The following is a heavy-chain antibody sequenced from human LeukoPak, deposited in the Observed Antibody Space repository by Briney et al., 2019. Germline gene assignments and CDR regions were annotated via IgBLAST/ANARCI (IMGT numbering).Heavy chain of an antibody. D-gene: IGHD4/OR15-4a*01. CDR2: IYPGDSDT. CDR1: GYIFTSNW. J-gene: IGHJ4*02. CDR3: ATMVMTTRAFDY. V-gene: IGHV5-51*01. Sequence: GESLQISCQGSGYIFTSNWIGWVRQLPGKGLEWMGIIYPGDSDTRYSPSFQGQVTISADKSISTAYLQWSSLKASDTAMYYCATMVMTTRAFDYWGQGTLVTVSS.